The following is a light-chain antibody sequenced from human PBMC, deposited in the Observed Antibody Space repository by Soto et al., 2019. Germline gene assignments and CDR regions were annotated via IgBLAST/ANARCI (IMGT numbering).Light chain of an antibody. J-gene: IGKJ1*01. V-gene: IGKV3-20*01. CDR1: QNIRGNE. CDR3: QDYGTSHPWT. CDR2: GGS. Sequence: EVVLTQSPGALSLSPGEGVTLSCRASQNIRGNELAWYRQKRGQAPRLLIYGGSSRAEGIPDRFSGRGTGTNFTLTVNRLEPEESAVYYCQDYGTSHPWTFGQGTKLEI.